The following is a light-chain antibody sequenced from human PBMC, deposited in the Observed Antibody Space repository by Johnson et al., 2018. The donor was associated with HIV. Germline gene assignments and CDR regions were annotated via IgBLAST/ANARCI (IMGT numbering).Light chain of an antibody. V-gene: IGLV1-51*02. CDR1: SSNIGNNY. CDR2: ENN. Sequence: QSVLTQPPSVSAAPGQKVTISCSGSSSNIGNNYVSWYQQLPGTAPKLLIYENNKRPSGIPDRFSGSKSGTSATLVITGLQTGDEADYYRGTWDSSWGVFGTGTKVTVL. CDR3: GTWDSSWGV. J-gene: IGLJ1*01.